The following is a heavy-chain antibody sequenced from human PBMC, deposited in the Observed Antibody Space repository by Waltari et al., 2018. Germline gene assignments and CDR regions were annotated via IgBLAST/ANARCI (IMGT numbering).Heavy chain of an antibody. V-gene: IGHV1-69*08. CDR1: GGTFSSYT. CDR3: ARDHGEGTTIVVVVPGGY. J-gene: IGHJ4*02. CDR2: IIPILGKA. D-gene: IGHD2-2*01. Sequence: QVQLVQSGAEVKKPGSSVKVSCKASGGTFSSYTISWVRQAPGQGLEWMGRIIPILGKANYAQKFQGRVTITADKSTSTAYMELRSLRSDDTAVYYCARDHGEGTTIVVVVPGGYWGQGTLVTVSS.